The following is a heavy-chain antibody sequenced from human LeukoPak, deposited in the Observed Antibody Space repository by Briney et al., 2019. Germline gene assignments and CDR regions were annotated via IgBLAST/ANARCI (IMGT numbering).Heavy chain of an antibody. D-gene: IGHD2/OR15-2a*01. V-gene: IGHV3-21*01. J-gene: IGHJ4*02. CDR3: ARYCKSGTCPAAD. CDR2: ISTTSSYM. Sequence: PGGSLRLSCAASGFTFSSYAMHWVRQAPGKGLEWVTSISTTSSYMYYVDSVKGRFTTSRDNAKNSLYLQMNSLRAEDTAVYYCARYCKSGTCPAADWGQGTLVTVSS. CDR1: GFTFSSYA.